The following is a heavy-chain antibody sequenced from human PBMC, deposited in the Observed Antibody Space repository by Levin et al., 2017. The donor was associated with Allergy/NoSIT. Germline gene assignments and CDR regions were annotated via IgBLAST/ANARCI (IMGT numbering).Heavy chain of an antibody. D-gene: IGHD5-12*01. J-gene: IGHJ4*02. CDR2: IYPGDSDT. CDR3: ARGGSGYTRDYFDF. CDR1: GYSFSNYW. V-gene: IGHV5-51*01. Sequence: GESLKISCQGSGYSFSNYWIGWVRQTPGRGLEWMGVIYPGDSDTRYSPSFQGRVTISADRSINTAYLQWSPLRASDTAMYYCARGGSGYTRDYFDFWGQGTLVTV.